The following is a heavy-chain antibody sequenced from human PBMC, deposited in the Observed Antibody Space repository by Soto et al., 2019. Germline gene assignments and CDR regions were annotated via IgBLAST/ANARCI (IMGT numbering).Heavy chain of an antibody. Sequence: GGSLRLSGAASGFTFSSYAMSWVRQAPGKGLEWVSAISGSGGSTYYADSGKGRFTISRDNSKNTLYLQMNSLRAEDTAVYYCAKDPHAYYYGSGKNYWGQGTLVTVSS. CDR3: AKDPHAYYYGSGKNY. D-gene: IGHD3-10*01. CDR2: ISGSGGST. V-gene: IGHV3-23*01. CDR1: GFTFSSYA. J-gene: IGHJ4*02.